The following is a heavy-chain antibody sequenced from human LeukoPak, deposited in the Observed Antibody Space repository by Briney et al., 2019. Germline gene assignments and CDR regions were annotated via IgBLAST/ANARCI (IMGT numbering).Heavy chain of an antibody. CDR3: ARDGYNGFDT. D-gene: IGHD5-24*01. Sequence: PSETLSLTCTVSGGSISSYYWSWIRQPPGKGLEWIGYIYYSGSTNYNPSLKSRVTISVDTSKNQYSLKLSSVTAADTAVYYCARDGYNGFDTWGQGTLVTVSS. J-gene: IGHJ5*02. CDR1: GGSISSYY. CDR2: IYYSGST. V-gene: IGHV4-59*12.